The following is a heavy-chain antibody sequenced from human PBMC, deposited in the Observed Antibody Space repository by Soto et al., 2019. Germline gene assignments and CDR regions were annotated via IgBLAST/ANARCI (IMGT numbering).Heavy chain of an antibody. CDR3: AKSLSSSWYSIGAFDI. CDR2: ISGSGGST. D-gene: IGHD6-13*01. CDR1: GFTFSSYS. V-gene: IGHV3-23*01. J-gene: IGHJ3*02. Sequence: PGGSLRLSCAASGFTFSSYSMSWVRQAPGKGLEWVSAISGSGGSTYYADSVKGRFTISRDNSKNTLYLQMNSLRAEDTAVYYCAKSLSSSWYSIGAFDIWGQGTMVTVSS.